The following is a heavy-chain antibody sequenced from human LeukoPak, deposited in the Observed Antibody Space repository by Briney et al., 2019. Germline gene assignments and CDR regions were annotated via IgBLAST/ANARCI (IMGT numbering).Heavy chain of an antibody. J-gene: IGHJ4*02. D-gene: IGHD3-22*01. CDR1: GYTFTSYG. CDR2: ISAYNGNT. Sequence: ASVKVSCKASGYTFTSYGISWVRQAPGQGLEWMGWISAYNGNTIYAQKLQGRVTMTTDTSTSTAYMELRSPRSDDTAVYYCARADFDSSGYYELNYWGQGTLVTVSS. V-gene: IGHV1-18*01. CDR3: ARADFDSSGYYELNY.